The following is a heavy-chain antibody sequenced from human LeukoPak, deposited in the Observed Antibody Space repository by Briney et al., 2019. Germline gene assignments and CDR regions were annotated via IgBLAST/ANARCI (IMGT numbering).Heavy chain of an antibody. V-gene: IGHV3-23*01. D-gene: IGHD3-10*01. CDR2: ISGSGGST. J-gene: IGHJ3*02. CDR3: AKSIRGLLWFGEPAFDAFDI. Sequence: PGGSLRLSCAASGFTFSSYAMSWARQAPGKGLEWVSAISGSGGSTYYADSVKGRLTISRDNSKNTLYLQMNSLRAEDTAVYYCAKSIRGLLWFGEPAFDAFDIWGQGTMVTVSS. CDR1: GFTFSSYA.